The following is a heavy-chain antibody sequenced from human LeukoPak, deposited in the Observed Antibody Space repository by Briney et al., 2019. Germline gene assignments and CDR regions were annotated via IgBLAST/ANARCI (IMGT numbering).Heavy chain of an antibody. CDR1: GYTFTSYD. Sequence: ASVKVSCKASGYTFTSYDINWVRQAPGQGLEWLGWISAYNGDTNSAQKLQGRVTMTTDTSTSTAYMDLRSLTSDDTAVYYCARDRLLDSSRAFDYWGQGTLVTVSS. V-gene: IGHV1-18*01. CDR3: ARDRLLDSSRAFDY. CDR2: ISAYNGDT. J-gene: IGHJ4*02. D-gene: IGHD6-13*01.